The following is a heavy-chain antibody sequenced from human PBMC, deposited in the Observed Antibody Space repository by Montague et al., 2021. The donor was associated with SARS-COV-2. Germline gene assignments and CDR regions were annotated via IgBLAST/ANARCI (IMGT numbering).Heavy chain of an antibody. CDR1: GDSVSSSSAA. CDR2: TYYRSKWYN. Sequence: CAISGDSVSSSSAAWNWIRQSPSRGLEWLGRTYYRSKWYNDYAVSVKSRITINPDTSKNQFSLQLNSVTLEDTAVYYCARDDPYCTNGVCYTGNWFDPWGQGTLVTVSS. D-gene: IGHD2-8*01. CDR3: ARDDPYCTNGVCYTGNWFDP. V-gene: IGHV6-1*01. J-gene: IGHJ5*02.